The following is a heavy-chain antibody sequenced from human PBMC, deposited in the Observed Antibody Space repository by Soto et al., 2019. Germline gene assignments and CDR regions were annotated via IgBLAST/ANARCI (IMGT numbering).Heavy chain of an antibody. J-gene: IGHJ4*02. Sequence: SETLSLTCTVSGGSISSSSYYWGWIRQPPGKGLEWIGSIYYSGSTYYNPSLKSRVTISVDTSKNQFSLKLSSVTDADTAVYYCARHGRGYSYGYVDYWGQGTLVTVSS. V-gene: IGHV4-39*01. CDR3: ARHGRGYSYGYVDY. CDR1: GGSISSSSYY. D-gene: IGHD5-18*01. CDR2: IYYSGST.